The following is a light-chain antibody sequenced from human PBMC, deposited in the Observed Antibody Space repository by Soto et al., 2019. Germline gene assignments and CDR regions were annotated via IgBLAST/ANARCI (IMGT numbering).Light chain of an antibody. CDR3: QQYSWT. CDR1: QSISTHF. Sequence: EIVLTQSPGTLSLSPGERATLSCRASQSISTHFFAWYQQKPGQAPRLLIYGAFYRATGIPDRFGGSGSGTDFTLTISRLEPEDFAVYYCQQYSWTFGQGTKVEMK. V-gene: IGKV3-20*01. CDR2: GAF. J-gene: IGKJ1*01.